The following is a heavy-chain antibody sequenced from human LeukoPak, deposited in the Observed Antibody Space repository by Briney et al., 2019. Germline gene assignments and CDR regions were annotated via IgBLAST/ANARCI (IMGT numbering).Heavy chain of an antibody. J-gene: IGHJ4*02. CDR3: ARLCSSTSCYRDDY. CDR2: MNPNSGDT. D-gene: IGHD2-2*01. Sequence: GASVKVSCKASGYTFTSYDINWVRRATGQGLEWMGWMNPNSGDTGYAQKFQGRVTMTRNTSISTAYMELSSLRSEDTAVYYCARLCSSTSCYRDDYWGQGTLVTVSS. CDR1: GYTFTSYD. V-gene: IGHV1-8*01.